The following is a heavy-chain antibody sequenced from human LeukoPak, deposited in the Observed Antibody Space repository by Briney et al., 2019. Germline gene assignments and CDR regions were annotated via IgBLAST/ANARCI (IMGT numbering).Heavy chain of an antibody. CDR3: ERLWLELRPPDAFDI. J-gene: IGHJ3*02. CDR2: INPNSGGT. D-gene: IGHD1-7*01. CDR1: GYTFTGYY. V-gene: IGHV1-2*02. Sequence: ASVKVSCKASGYTFTGYYMHWVRQAPGQGLEWMGWINPNSGGTNYAQKFQGRVTMTRDTSISTAYMELSRLRSDDTAVYYCERLWLELRPPDAFDIWGQGTMVTVSS.